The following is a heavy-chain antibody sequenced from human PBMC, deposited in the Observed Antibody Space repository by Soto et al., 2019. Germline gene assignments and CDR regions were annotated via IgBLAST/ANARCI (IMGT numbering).Heavy chain of an antibody. CDR1: GFTFSDYS. CDR2: ITSSSSYI. Sequence: EVQLVESGGGLVRPGGSLRLSCAASGFTFSDYSMNWVRQAPGKGLEWVSFITSSSSYIYYADSVKGRFTITRDNAKNSLYLETSSLRDDNTAVYFCARNSPRYNSACDDASYMDVWGKGTTVTVS. D-gene: IGHD6-19*01. V-gene: IGHV3-21*01. CDR3: ARNSPRYNSACDDASYMDV. J-gene: IGHJ6*03.